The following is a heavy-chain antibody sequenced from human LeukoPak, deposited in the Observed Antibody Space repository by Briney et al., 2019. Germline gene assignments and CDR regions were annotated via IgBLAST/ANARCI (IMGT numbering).Heavy chain of an antibody. CDR2: IYPGDSDT. CDR3: ARLLNYDDLDY. V-gene: IGHV5-51*01. Sequence: GESLRISCKGSGYSFTNYWIGWVRQMPGKGLGWMGIIYPGDSDTRYSPSFQGQVTISADKSITTAYLQWSSLKASDTAMYYCARLLNYDDLDYWGQGTLVTVSS. J-gene: IGHJ4*02. D-gene: IGHD3-22*01. CDR1: GYSFTNYW.